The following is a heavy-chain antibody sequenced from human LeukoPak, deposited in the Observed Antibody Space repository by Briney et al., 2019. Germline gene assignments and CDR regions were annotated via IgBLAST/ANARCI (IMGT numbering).Heavy chain of an antibody. CDR2: ISYDGNNI. J-gene: IGHJ2*01. V-gene: IGHV3-30*18. CDR1: GFTFSSYG. D-gene: IGHD2-21*02. Sequence: GRSLRLSCAASGFTFSSYGMHWVRQAPGKGLEWVALISYDGNNIYYGDSVKGRFTISRDNSKNTLYLQMNSLRADDTAVYFCAKEELPYCGGDCYSSGYFDLWGRGTLVTVSS. CDR3: AKEELPYCGGDCYSSGYFDL.